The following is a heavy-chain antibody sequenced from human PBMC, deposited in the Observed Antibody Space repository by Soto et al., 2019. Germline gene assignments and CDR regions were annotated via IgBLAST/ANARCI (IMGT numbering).Heavy chain of an antibody. J-gene: IGHJ3*02. CDR3: ARVDYSGYDLTAFDI. Sequence: GGSLRLSCAASGFTFDDYGMSWVRQAPGKGLEWVSGINWNGGSTGYADSVKGRFTISRDNAKNSLYLQMNSLRAEDTALYHCARVDYSGYDLTAFDIWGQGTMVTVSS. CDR1: GFTFDDYG. V-gene: IGHV3-20*01. CDR2: INWNGGST. D-gene: IGHD5-12*01.